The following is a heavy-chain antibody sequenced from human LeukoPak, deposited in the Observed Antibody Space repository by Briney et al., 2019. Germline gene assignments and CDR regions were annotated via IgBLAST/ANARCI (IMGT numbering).Heavy chain of an antibody. CDR1: GGTFSSYA. J-gene: IGHJ4*02. CDR3: EVLGIAAAGLDY. D-gene: IGHD6-13*01. V-gene: IGHV1-69*13. Sequence: SVKVSCKASGGTFSSYAISWVRQAPGQGLEWMGGIIPIFGTANYAQKFQGRVTITADESTSTAYMELSSLRSEDTAVYYCEVLGIAAAGLDYWGQGTLVTVSS. CDR2: IIPIFGTA.